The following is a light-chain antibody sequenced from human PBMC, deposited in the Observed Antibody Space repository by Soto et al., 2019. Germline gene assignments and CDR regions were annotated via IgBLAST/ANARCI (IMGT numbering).Light chain of an antibody. CDR3: LQHNSYPQT. CDR1: QGIRDA. CDR2: AAS. Sequence: DIQMTQSPSSLSTSVGDRVTITCRASQGIRDALGWYQQKPGKAPKRLIYAASSLQSGVPSRFSGSGSGTEFTLTISRLQPEDFATYCCLQHNSYPQTCGQGTKVEIK. V-gene: IGKV1-17*01. J-gene: IGKJ1*01.